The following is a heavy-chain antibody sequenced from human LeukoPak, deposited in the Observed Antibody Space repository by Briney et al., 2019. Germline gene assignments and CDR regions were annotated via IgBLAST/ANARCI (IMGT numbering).Heavy chain of an antibody. CDR1: GYTFTGCY. D-gene: IGHD2-8*01. J-gene: IGHJ4*02. Sequence: ASVKVLCEASGYTFTGCYLHWAPDAPGQGLVWGGWNNHNCGGTNYAQKFQRSVTMTRDTSISTAYMELSRLRSDDTAVYYCARGYCTNGVCYTRFDYWGQGTLVTVSS. V-gene: IGHV1-2*02. CDR3: ARGYCTNGVCYTRFDY. CDR2: NNHNCGGT.